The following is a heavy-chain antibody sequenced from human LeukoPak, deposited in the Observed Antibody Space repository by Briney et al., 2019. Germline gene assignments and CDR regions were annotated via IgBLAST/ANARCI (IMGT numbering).Heavy chain of an antibody. J-gene: IGHJ4*02. CDR3: SRDSARRDGYNFDY. D-gene: IGHD5-24*01. Sequence: GGSLRLSCAASGFTFSSYGMHWVRQAPGKGLQWVALISYDGSIKHYADSVKGRFTISRDNSKNTLYLQMNALRAEDTALYYCSRDSARRDGYNFDYWGQGTLVTVSS. CDR2: ISYDGSIK. CDR1: GFTFSSYG. V-gene: IGHV3-30*19.